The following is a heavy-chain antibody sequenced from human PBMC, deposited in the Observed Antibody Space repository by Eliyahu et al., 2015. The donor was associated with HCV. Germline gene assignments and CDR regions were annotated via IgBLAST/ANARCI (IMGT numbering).Heavy chain of an antibody. CDR2: IIPIFGTA. J-gene: IGHJ5*02. CDR3: ASEYPQYSSSWYWFDP. V-gene: IGHV1-69*01. Sequence: QVQLVQSGAEVKKPGSSVKVSCKASGGTFSSYAISWVRQAPGQGLEWMGGIIPIFGTANYAQKFQGRVTITADESTSTAYMELSSLRSEDTAVYYCASEYPQYSSSWYWFDPWGQGTLVTVSS. CDR1: GGTFSSYA. D-gene: IGHD6-13*01.